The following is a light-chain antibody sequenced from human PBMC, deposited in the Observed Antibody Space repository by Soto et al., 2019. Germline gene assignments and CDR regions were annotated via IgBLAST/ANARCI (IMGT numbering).Light chain of an antibody. CDR1: QSISSW. J-gene: IGKJ1*01. CDR3: HQTYSSPWT. V-gene: IGKV1-39*01. Sequence: DIQMTQSPCTLSASVVGGCTFTFRASQSISSWLAWYQQKPVKAPKLLIYAASSLQGGVPSRFSGSGSGTDSTLTISSLQPEDFATYYCHQTYSSPWTFGQGTKVDNK. CDR2: AAS.